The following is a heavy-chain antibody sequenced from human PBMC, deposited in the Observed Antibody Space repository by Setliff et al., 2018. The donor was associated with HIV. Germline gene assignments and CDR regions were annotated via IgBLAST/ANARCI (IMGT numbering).Heavy chain of an antibody. D-gene: IGHD2-2*01. CDR2: IWNDGSRE. Sequence: QAGGSLRLSCAASGFTFSSCGMHWVRQAPGKGLEWVAVIWNDGSREYYADSVKGRFTISRDNAKNSLYLQMDSVRADDTAVYYCARAALRYCTSTSCPRVDAFDIWGQGTMVTVSS. CDR3: ARAALRYCTSTSCPRVDAFDI. V-gene: IGHV3-33*01. CDR1: GFTFSSCG. J-gene: IGHJ3*02.